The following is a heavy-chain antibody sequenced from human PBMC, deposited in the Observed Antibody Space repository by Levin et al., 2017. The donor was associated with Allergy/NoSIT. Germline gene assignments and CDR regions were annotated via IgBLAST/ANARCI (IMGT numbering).Heavy chain of an antibody. Sequence: LSLTCAASGFSFSDAWMSWVRQAPGKGLEWVGHIKRESHGGTTDYAAPVKGRFTISRDDSKNTLYLQMNSLNTEDTAVYYCTTDRTHSPIDHWGQGALVTVSS. CDR3: TTDRTHSPIDH. J-gene: IGHJ4*02. D-gene: IGHD4-11*01. CDR1: GFSFSDAW. V-gene: IGHV3-15*01. CDR2: IKRESHGGTT.